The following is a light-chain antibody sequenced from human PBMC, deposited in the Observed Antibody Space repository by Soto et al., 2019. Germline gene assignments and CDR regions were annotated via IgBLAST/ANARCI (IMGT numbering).Light chain of an antibody. Sequence: IQLTQSPSFLAASLGDRVTITCGASQGISSYLAWYQQKPGKAPKLLIYAASSLQSGVPSRFSGSGSGTDFTLTISSLQHEDFATYYCQQSYSTHPFTFGPGTKVDIK. CDR3: QQSYSTHPFT. J-gene: IGKJ3*01. CDR2: AAS. CDR1: QGISSY. V-gene: IGKV1-39*01.